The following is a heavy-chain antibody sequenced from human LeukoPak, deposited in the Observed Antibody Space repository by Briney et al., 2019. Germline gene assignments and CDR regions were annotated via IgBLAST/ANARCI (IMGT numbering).Heavy chain of an antibody. CDR1: GYTFTSYG. CDR2: INPNSGGT. Sequence: ASVKVSCKASGYTFTSYGISWVRQAPGQGLEWMGWINPNSGGTNYAQKFQGRVTMTRDMSTSTVYMELSSLRSEDTAVYYCAQSSGYYSGWFDPWGQGTLVTVSS. D-gene: IGHD3-22*01. J-gene: IGHJ5*02. V-gene: IGHV1-2*02. CDR3: AQSSGYYSGWFDP.